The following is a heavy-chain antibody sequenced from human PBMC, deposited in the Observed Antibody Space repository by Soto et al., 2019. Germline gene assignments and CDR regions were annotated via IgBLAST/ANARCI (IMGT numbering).Heavy chain of an antibody. J-gene: IGHJ6*03. CDR2: IGTDGDT. V-gene: IGHV3-13*01. CDR3: ARALYFYDMDV. Sequence: EVQLVESGGGLVQPGGSLRLSCAASGFTFSDYDMHWVRQATGKGLEWVSTIGTDGDTYYPGAVKGRFTVSRENAKNSLYLQMDSLRAGDTAVYYCARALYFYDMDVWGKGTTVTVSS. CDR1: GFTFSDYD.